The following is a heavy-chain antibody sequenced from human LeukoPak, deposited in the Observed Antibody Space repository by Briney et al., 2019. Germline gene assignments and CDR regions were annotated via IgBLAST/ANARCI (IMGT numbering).Heavy chain of an antibody. CDR2: IYSGGST. Sequence: PGGSLRLSCAASGFTVSSNYMNWVRQAPGKGLEWVSVIYSGGSTYYADSVKGRFTISRDNSKNTLYLQMSSLRAEDTAVYYCARDRDANWFDPWGQGTLVTVSS. CDR1: GFTVSSNY. CDR3: ARDRDANWFDP. J-gene: IGHJ5*02. D-gene: IGHD3-10*01. V-gene: IGHV3-53*01.